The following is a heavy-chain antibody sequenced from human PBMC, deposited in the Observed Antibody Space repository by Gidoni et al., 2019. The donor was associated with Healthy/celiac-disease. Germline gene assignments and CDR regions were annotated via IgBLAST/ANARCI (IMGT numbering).Heavy chain of an antibody. J-gene: IGHJ4*02. V-gene: IGHV3-48*01. CDR2: ISSSSSTI. Sequence: EVQLVESGGGLVQPGGSLRLSCAASGFTFSSYSMNGVRQAPGKGLEWVSYISSSSSTIYYADSVKGRFTISRDNAKNSLYLQMNSLRAEDTAVYYCARGAISRVVVVATFGYWGQGTLVTVSS. D-gene: IGHD2-15*01. CDR3: ARGAISRVVVVATFGY. CDR1: GFTFSSYS.